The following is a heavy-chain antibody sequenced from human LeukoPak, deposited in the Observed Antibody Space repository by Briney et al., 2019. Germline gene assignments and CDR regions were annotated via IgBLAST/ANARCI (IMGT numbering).Heavy chain of an antibody. CDR2: IYSGGKT. J-gene: IGHJ4*02. V-gene: IGHV3-53*05. D-gene: IGHD5-18*01. CDR1: GFTVSSNS. CDR3: ARGRGYSYGYLDY. Sequence: GGSLRLSCTVSGFTVSSNSWSWVRQAPGKGLEWVSFIYSGGKTHSSDSVKGRFTISRDNSKNTLYLQMNSLRVDDTAVYYCARGRGYSYGYLDYWGQGTLVIVSS.